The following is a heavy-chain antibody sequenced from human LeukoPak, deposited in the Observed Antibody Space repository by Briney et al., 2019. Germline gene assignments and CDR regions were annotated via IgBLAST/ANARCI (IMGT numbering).Heavy chain of an antibody. Sequence: GGSLTLSCAASGFTFSGSAMHWVRQASGKGLEWVGRIRSKANSSATAYAASVKGRFTISRDDSNNTAYLQMNSLKTDDTAVYYCTRLGSTVVTSRAKYYYYYMDVWGKGTTVTVSS. CDR3: TRLGSTVVTSRAKYYYYYMDV. J-gene: IGHJ6*03. D-gene: IGHD4-23*01. V-gene: IGHV3-73*01. CDR2: IRSKANSSAT. CDR1: GFTFSGSA.